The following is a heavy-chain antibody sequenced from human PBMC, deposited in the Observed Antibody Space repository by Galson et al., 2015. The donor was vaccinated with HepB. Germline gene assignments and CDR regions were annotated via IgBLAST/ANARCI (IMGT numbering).Heavy chain of an antibody. CDR1: GFTFSNAW. D-gene: IGHD3-22*01. CDR3: TTEPPPSDYYDSSGSDY. Sequence: SLRLSCAASGFTFSNAWMNWVRQAPGKGLEWVGRIKSKTDGGTTDYAAPVKGRFTISRDDSKNTLYLQMNSLKTEDTAVYYCTTEPPPSDYYDSSGSDYWGQGTLVTVSS. CDR2: IKSKTDGGTT. V-gene: IGHV3-15*07. J-gene: IGHJ4*02.